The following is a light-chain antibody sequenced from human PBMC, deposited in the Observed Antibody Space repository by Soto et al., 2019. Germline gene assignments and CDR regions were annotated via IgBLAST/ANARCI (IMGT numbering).Light chain of an antibody. V-gene: IGLV2-23*01. CDR2: EAS. CDR1: SSDVGSYNL. Sequence: QSALTQPASVSGSPGQSITISCTGTSSDVGSYNLVSWYQQHPGKVPKIMIYEASKRTSGAPTRFSGSKSGNTAALTISGLQAEDEAAEYCCSYAGSSTWVFGTGTKVTVL. CDR3: CSYAGSSTWV. J-gene: IGLJ1*01.